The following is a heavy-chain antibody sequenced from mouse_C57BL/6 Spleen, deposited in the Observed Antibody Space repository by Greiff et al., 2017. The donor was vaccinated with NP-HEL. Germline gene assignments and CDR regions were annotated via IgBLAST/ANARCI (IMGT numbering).Heavy chain of an antibody. CDR1: GFSLSTSGMG. D-gene: IGHD1-1*01. J-gene: IGHJ1*03. CDR3: ARSGYYGSSDWYFDV. Sequence: QVQLQQSGPGILQSSQTLSLTCSFSGFSLSTSGMGVSWIRQPSGKGLEWLAHIYWDDDKRYNPSLKSRLTISKDTSRNQVFLKITSVDTADTATYYCARSGYYGSSDWYFDVWGTGTTVTVSS. CDR2: IYWDDDK. V-gene: IGHV8-12*01.